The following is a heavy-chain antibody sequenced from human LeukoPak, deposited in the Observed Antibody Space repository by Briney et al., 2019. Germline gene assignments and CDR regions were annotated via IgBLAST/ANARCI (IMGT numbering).Heavy chain of an antibody. V-gene: IGHV3-23*01. J-gene: IGHJ4*02. D-gene: IGHD6-6*01. CDR2: VSFEGGST. CDR1: GCAVRSDA. CDR3: ASHLYTGSSGYNYFDY. Sequence: PAGSLRGSDAGPGCAVRSDARAWVGRAPWKGQQGVWAVSFEGGSTYYADSLKGRFTISRDNSKSTLYLQMNSLRAEDTAVYYCASHLYTGSSGYNYFDYWGQGTLVTVSS.